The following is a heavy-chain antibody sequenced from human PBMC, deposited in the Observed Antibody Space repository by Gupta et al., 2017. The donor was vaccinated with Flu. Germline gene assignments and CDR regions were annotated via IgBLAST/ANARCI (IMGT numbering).Heavy chain of an antibody. CDR2: IYFSGPA. Sequence: QLQLQESGPGLVRPSETLSLTCSVSGGSISSSNYYWAWIRQPPGKGLEWIGSIYFSGPAFYNPSLKSRVAISVDTSKNQFSLKVSSVTAADTTVYYCARLPSQWELYAFDIWGQGTMVTVFS. D-gene: IGHD1-26*01. CDR1: GGSISSSNYY. J-gene: IGHJ3*02. CDR3: ARLPSQWELYAFDI. V-gene: IGHV4-39*01.